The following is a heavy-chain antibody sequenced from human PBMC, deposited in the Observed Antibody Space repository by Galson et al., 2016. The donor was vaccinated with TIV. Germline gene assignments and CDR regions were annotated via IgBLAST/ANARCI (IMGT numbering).Heavy chain of an antibody. D-gene: IGHD2-21*01. CDR2: INPDSGDT. J-gene: IGHJ4*02. CDR3: ARAYGFGTSWYLRE. V-gene: IGHV1-2*02. Sequence: SVKVSCKASGYIFANYYLHWVRQAPGQGLEWMGWINPDSGDTDYAQKFQGRVTRTRDISTANMELTRLSFDERAVYSCARAYGFGTSWYLREWGQGTLVTVSS. CDR1: GYIFANYY.